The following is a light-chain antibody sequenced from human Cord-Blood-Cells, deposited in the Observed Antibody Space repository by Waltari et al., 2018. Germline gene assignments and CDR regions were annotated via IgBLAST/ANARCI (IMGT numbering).Light chain of an antibody. CDR1: SSAVGGSNY. Sequence: QSALTPPRSVSGSPGQSVTISCTGTSSAVGGSNYVSWYQQHPGKAPKLMIYDVSKRPSGVPDRFSGSKSGNTASLTISGLQAEDEADYYCCSYAGSYTVFGGGTKLTVL. CDR3: CSYAGSYTV. CDR2: DVS. V-gene: IGLV2-11*01. J-gene: IGLJ3*02.